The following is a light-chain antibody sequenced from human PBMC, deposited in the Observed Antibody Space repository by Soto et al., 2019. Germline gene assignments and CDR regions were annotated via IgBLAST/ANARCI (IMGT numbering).Light chain of an antibody. CDR1: QSVSSSY. Sequence: EIELTQSPGTLSLSPWERATLSCRASQSVSSSYLAGYQKTPGQAPRLLIYGSSIKATSIPDMFSGSGSGTDFTLTISRLEPEDFAVYYSQQYRSSPRFTFGTGTKVDI. J-gene: IGKJ3*01. CDR3: QQYRSSPRFT. CDR2: GSS. V-gene: IGKV3-20*01.